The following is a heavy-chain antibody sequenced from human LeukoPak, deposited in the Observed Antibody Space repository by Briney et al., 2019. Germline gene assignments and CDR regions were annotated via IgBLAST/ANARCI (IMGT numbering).Heavy chain of an antibody. Sequence: GESLKISCKGSGYTFTNYWIAWVRQMPGKGLEWMGIIYPGDSDTRYSPSFQGQVTISADKSISTAYLQWSSLKASDTAIYYCVRNPKTSGSFYISDYWGQGTLVTVSS. CDR3: VRNPKTSGSFYISDY. D-gene: IGHD1-26*01. J-gene: IGHJ4*02. V-gene: IGHV5-51*01. CDR1: GYTFTNYW. CDR2: IYPGDSDT.